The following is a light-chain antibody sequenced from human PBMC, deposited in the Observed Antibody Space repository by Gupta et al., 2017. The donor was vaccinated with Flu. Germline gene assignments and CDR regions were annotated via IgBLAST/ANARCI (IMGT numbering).Light chain of an antibody. Sequence: VNIPSPVVSSDVGCYYVVGSQQTPAPAPKLLLYENSRRGSEAPDRFSGSKYDTPAAVTTSRLQAEAEADYYCATTENSRSSWVFGGGTTLTVL. CDR1: SSDVGCYY. J-gene: IGLJ3*02. CDR2: ENS. V-gene: IGLV1-47*01. CDR3: ATTENSRSSWV.